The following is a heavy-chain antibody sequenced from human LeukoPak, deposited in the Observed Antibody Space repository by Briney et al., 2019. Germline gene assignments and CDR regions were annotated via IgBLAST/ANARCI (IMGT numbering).Heavy chain of an antibody. V-gene: IGHV4-59*01. J-gene: IGHJ4*02. CDR3: CSGWLLDY. CDR2: IYYSGST. CDR1: GGSISSYY. Sequence: SETLSLTCTVSGGSISSYYWSWIRQPPGKGLEWIVYIYYSGSTNYNPSLKSRVTISVDTSKNQFSLKLSSVTAADTAVYYCCSGWLLDYWGQGTLVTVSS. D-gene: IGHD6-19*01.